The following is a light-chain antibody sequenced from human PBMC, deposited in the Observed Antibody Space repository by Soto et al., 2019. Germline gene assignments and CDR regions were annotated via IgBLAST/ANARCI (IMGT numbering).Light chain of an antibody. Sequence: QSVPTQPASVSGSPGQSITISCTGTSSDVGGYNYVSWYQQHPGKAPKLMIYEVSNRPSGVSNRFSGSKSGNTASLTISGLQAEDEAGYYCSSYTGSATYVFGTGTKLTVL. CDR3: SSYTGSATYV. CDR1: SSDVGGYNY. J-gene: IGLJ1*01. V-gene: IGLV2-14*01. CDR2: EVS.